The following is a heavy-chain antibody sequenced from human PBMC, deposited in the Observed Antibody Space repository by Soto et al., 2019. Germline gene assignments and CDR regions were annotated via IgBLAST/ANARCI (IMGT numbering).Heavy chain of an antibody. V-gene: IGHV4-39*01. J-gene: IGHJ4*02. Sequence: QLQLQESGPGLVKPSETLSLTCTVSGGSISSSSHYWGWIRQPPGRGLEWIGSIYYTRNVYYNSSLQSRVTISIDTSKNQFSLNLNSVAAADTAVYYCARHSLVRGVIISFDYWGQGILVTVSS. CDR1: GGSISSSSHY. CDR3: ARHSLVRGVIISFDY. D-gene: IGHD3-10*01. CDR2: IYYTRNV.